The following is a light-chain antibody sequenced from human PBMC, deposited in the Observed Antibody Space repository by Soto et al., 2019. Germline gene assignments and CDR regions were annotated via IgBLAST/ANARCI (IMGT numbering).Light chain of an antibody. Sequence: DIQMTQSPSSVSASVGDRVTITCRASQGISTWLAWYQQKLGKAPKLLMSGASTLQSGVPSRFSGSGSGTDFSLTISSLQPEDFATYFCQQANTFPLTFGGGTKVDIK. CDR3: QQANTFPLT. J-gene: IGKJ4*01. CDR1: QGISTW. V-gene: IGKV1-12*01. CDR2: GAS.